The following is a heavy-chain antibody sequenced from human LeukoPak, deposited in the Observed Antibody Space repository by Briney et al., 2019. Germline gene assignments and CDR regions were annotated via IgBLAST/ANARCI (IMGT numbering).Heavy chain of an antibody. D-gene: IGHD3-3*01. CDR3: AKGSGITIFGVVILDY. Sequence: GRSLRLSCAASGFTFDDYAMHWVRQAPGKGLEWVSGISWNSGSIGYADSVKGRFTISRDNAKNSLYLQMNSLRAEDMALYYCAKGSGITIFGVVILDYWGQGTLVTVSS. V-gene: IGHV3-9*03. CDR1: GFTFDDYA. CDR2: ISWNSGSI. J-gene: IGHJ4*02.